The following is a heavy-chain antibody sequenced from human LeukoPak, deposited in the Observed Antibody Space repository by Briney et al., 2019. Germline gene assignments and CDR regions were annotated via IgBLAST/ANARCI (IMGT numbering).Heavy chain of an antibody. CDR1: GYTFTSYD. V-gene: IGHV1-8*01. Sequence: VASVKVSCKASGYTFTSYDINWVRQATGQGPEWMGWMNPNSGNTGYAQKLQGRVTMTTDTSTSTAYMELRSLRSDDTAVYYCARDQEEWELLSDYWGQGTLVTVSS. J-gene: IGHJ4*02. CDR3: ARDQEEWELLSDY. D-gene: IGHD1-26*01. CDR2: MNPNSGNT.